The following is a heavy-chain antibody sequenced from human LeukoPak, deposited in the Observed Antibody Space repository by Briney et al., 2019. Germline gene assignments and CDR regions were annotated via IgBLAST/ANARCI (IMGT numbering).Heavy chain of an antibody. CDR3: ARGEISEFDY. CDR1: GGSISSGSYY. V-gene: IGHV4-61*02. D-gene: IGHD2/OR15-2a*01. Sequence: PSETLSLTCTVSGGSISSGSYYWRWIRQPAGTGLEWIGRIYSSGSTNYNPSLKSRVTISVDTSKNQFSLKLSSVTAADTAVYYCARGEISEFDYWGQGTLVTVSP. J-gene: IGHJ4*02. CDR2: IYSSGST.